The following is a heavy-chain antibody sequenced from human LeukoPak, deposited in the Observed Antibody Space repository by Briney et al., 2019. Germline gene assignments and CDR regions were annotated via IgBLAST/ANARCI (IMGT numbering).Heavy chain of an antibody. J-gene: IGHJ4*02. CDR2: IDSDGSST. CDR1: GFTFSRYW. D-gene: IGHD3-10*01. Sequence: PGGSLRLSCAASGFTFSRYWMHWVRHAPGKGLVWVSRIDSDGSSTTYADSVKGRFTISRDNVKNTLYLQMNGLRAEDTAVYYCARDGEGGYPVDYWGQGTLVTVSS. V-gene: IGHV3-74*01. CDR3: ARDGEGGYPVDY.